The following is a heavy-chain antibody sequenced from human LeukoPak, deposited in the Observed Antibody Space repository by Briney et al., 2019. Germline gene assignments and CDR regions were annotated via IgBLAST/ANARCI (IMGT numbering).Heavy chain of an antibody. Sequence: ASVKVSCKASGYTFTSYGISWVRQAPGQGLEWMGWNSAYNGNTNYAQKLQGRVTMTTDTSTSTAYMELRSLRSDDTAVYYCARDSDCSSTSCYNDYWGQGTLVTVSS. J-gene: IGHJ4*02. CDR2: NSAYNGNT. V-gene: IGHV1-18*01. CDR3: ARDSDCSSTSCYNDY. CDR1: GYTFTSYG. D-gene: IGHD2-2*02.